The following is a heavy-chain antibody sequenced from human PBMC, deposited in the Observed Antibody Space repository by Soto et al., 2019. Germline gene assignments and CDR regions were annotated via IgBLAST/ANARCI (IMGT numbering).Heavy chain of an antibody. CDR3: AKGDITVTSPLYYGRDV. D-gene: IGHD4-4*01. CDR2: ISYDGSNK. CDR1: GFTFSSYG. V-gene: IGHV3-30*18. J-gene: IGHJ6*02. Sequence: PGGSLRLSCAASGFTFSSYGMHWVRQAPGKGLEWVAVISYDGSNKYYADSVKGRFTISRDNSKNTMYLQMNSLRAEDTAVYYCAKGDITVTSPLYYGRDVWGQGTTGIVSS.